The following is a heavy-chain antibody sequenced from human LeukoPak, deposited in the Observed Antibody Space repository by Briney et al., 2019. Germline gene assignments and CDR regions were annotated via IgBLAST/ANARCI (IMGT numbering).Heavy chain of an antibody. Sequence: GGSLRLSCAASEFTFSSYAMSWVRQAPGKGLEWVSGISGSGGSTYYADSVRGRFTISRDNSRNTLYLQMDSLRSEDTAVYYCARDFFPIVDSTWYEIGYWGQGTLVTVSS. J-gene: IGHJ4*02. V-gene: IGHV3-23*01. CDR2: ISGSGGST. CDR3: ARDFFPIVDSTWYEIGY. CDR1: EFTFSSYA. D-gene: IGHD2-21*01.